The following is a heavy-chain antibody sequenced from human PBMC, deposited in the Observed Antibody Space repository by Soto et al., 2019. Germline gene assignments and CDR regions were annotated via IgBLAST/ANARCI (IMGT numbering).Heavy chain of an antibody. Sequence: SETLSLTCTVSGGSISSYYLSWIRQPPGKGLEWIGYIYYSGSTNYNPSLKSRVTISVDTSKNQFSLKLSSVTAADTAVYYCARGLWSGYYERYYYYGMDVWGQGTTVTVSS. CDR1: GGSISSYY. V-gene: IGHV4-59*01. D-gene: IGHD3-3*01. J-gene: IGHJ6*02. CDR3: ARGLWSGYYERYYYYGMDV. CDR2: IYYSGST.